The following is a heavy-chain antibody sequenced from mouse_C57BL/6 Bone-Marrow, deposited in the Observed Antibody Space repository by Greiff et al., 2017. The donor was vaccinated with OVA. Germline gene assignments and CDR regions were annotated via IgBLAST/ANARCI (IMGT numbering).Heavy chain of an antibody. CDR3: ARRAIGYDGLDY. D-gene: IGHD2-3*01. CDR2: INPNYGTT. J-gene: IGHJ2*01. CDR1: GYSFTDYN. V-gene: IGHV1-39*01. Sequence: EVHLVESGPELVKPGASVKISCKASGYSFTDYNMNWVKQSNGKSLAWIGVINPNYGTTSYNQKFKGKATLTVDQSSSTAYMQLNSLTSEDAAVYYCARRAIGYDGLDYWGQGTTLTVSS.